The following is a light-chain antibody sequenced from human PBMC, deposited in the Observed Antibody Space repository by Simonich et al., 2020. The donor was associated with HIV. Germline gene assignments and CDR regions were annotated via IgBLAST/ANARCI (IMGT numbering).Light chain of an antibody. CDR2: LGS. CDR3: MQALQTPSIT. V-gene: IGKV2-28*01. J-gene: IGKJ5*01. Sequence: DIVMTQSPLSLPVTPGEPASISCRSSQSFLHSNGYNYLDWYLQKPGPSPQLLIYLGSNRASGVPDRFSGSGSGTDFTLKISRVEAEDVGVYYCMQALQTPSITFGQGTRLEIK. CDR1: QSFLHSNGYNY.